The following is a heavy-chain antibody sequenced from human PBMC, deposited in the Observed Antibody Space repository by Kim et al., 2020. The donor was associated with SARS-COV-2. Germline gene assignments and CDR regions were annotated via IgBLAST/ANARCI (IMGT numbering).Heavy chain of an antibody. D-gene: IGHD6-25*01. CDR2: INAGNGNT. CDR1: GYTFTSYA. V-gene: IGHV1-3*01. J-gene: IGHJ4*02. Sequence: ASVKVSCKASGYTFTSYAMHWVRQAPGQRLEWMGWINAGNGNTKYSQKFQGRVTITRDTSASTAYMELSSLRSEDTAVYYCARDRDSSVPWGVIDYWGQGTLVTVSS. CDR3: ARDRDSSVPWGVIDY.